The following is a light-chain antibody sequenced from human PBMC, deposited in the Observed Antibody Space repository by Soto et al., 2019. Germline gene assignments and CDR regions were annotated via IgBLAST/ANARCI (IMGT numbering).Light chain of an antibody. Sequence: QSVLTQPASVSGSPGQSITISCTGTSSDVGGYNYVSWYQQHPPKAPKLMIYEVSNRLSGVSHRYSGSKSGNTASLTISGLQAEDEADYYCFSYTTSRPLVFGGGTKVTVL. CDR3: FSYTTSRPLV. CDR1: SSDVGGYNY. V-gene: IGLV2-14*01. J-gene: IGLJ3*02. CDR2: EVS.